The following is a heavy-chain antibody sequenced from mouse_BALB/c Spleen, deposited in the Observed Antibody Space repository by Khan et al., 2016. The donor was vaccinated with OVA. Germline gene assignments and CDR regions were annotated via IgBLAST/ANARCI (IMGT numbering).Heavy chain of an antibody. Sequence: EVQLQESGPGFVKPSQSLSLTCSVTGYTITSGNYWNWIRKFPGNKLEWMVYKVYDGSNYYKPSLKNRISISRDTSKNQFFLQLNSVTTEYTATYYCAKGGRLFAYWGHGTLVTVSA. V-gene: IGHV3-6*02. CDR1: GYTITSGNY. CDR2: KVYDGSN. D-gene: IGHD1-1*01. CDR3: AKGGRLFAY. J-gene: IGHJ3*01.